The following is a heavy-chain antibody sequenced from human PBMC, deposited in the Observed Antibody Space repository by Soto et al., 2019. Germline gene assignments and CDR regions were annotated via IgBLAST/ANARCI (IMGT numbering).Heavy chain of an antibody. CDR1: GYTFTSYG. CDR3: ARADFWSGYYQLYGMDV. CDR2: IIAYNGNT. D-gene: IGHD3-3*01. J-gene: IGHJ6*02. V-gene: IGHV1-18*01. Sequence: GASVKVSCKASGYTFTSYGISWVRQAPGQGLDWMGWIIAYNGNTNYAQKLQGRVTMTTDTSTSSAYMGLRSLRSDDTAVYYCARADFWSGYYQLYGMDVWGQGTTVTVSS.